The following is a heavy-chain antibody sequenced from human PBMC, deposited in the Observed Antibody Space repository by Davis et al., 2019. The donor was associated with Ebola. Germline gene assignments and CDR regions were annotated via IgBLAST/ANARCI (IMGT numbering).Heavy chain of an antibody. CDR2: ISAYNGNT. CDR3: ARDRFGDSDY. V-gene: IGHV1-18*04. CDR1: GGIFSDYT. D-gene: IGHD3-10*01. Sequence: ASVKVSCKASGGIFSDYTVNWVRQAPGQGLEWMGWISAYNGNTKYAQKLQGRVTMTTDTSTSTAYMEVRSLRSDDTAVYYCARDRFGDSDYWGQGTLVTVSS. J-gene: IGHJ4*02.